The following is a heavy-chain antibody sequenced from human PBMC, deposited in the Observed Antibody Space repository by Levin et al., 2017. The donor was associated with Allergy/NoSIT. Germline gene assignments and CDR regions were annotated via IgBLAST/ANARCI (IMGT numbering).Heavy chain of an antibody. V-gene: IGHV4-59*01. J-gene: IGHJ1*01. CDR3: ARGSHSSWYFQH. Sequence: TTSETLSLTCIVSGGSISSYYWSWIRQPPGKGLECIGYIYYSGSTNYNPSLKSRVTMSVDTSKNQFSLKLNSVTAADTAVYYCARGSHSSWYFQHWGQGTLVTVSS. CDR1: GGSISSYY. D-gene: IGHD6-13*01. CDR2: IYYSGST.